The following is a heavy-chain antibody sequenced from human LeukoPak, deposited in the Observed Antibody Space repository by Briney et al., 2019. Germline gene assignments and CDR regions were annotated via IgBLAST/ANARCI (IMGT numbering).Heavy chain of an antibody. CDR3: ARGRDYYDLIGY. D-gene: IGHD3-22*01. V-gene: IGHV4-39*07. J-gene: IGHJ4*02. Sequence: SETPSLTCTVSGGSISSSSYYWGWIRQPPGKGLEWIGSIYYSGSTYYNPSLKSRVTISVDTSKNQFSLKLSSVTAADTAVYYCARGRDYYDLIGYWGQGTLVTVSS. CDR2: IYYSGST. CDR1: GGSISSSSYY.